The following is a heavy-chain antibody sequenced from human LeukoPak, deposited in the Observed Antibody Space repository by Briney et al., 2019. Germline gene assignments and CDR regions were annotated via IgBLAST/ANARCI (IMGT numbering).Heavy chain of an antibody. V-gene: IGHV3-23*01. Sequence: GGSLRLSCATSGFTFSTYAMNRLRLAPGKGLEWVSAISDSGDYTYYADSVKGRFTISRDNSKNTLYLQMNSLRAEDTAVYYCAKDTSIGKYCTNGVCSPFDYWGQGTLVTVSS. CDR2: ISDSGDYT. CDR1: GFTFSTYA. CDR3: AKDTSIGKYCTNGVCSPFDY. D-gene: IGHD2-8*01. J-gene: IGHJ4*02.